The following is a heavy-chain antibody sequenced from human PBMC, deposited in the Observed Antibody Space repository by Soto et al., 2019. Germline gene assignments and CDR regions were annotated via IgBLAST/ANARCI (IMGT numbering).Heavy chain of an antibody. Sequence: SQSLSLTCAISGDSVSSNSATWDCIRQSPSRGLEWLGRTYYRSKWSNDYAVSVKGRITINPDTSNNQVSLHLNSVTPDDTAVYYCARLIGNSWLDSWGQGTLVTVPQ. J-gene: IGHJ5*01. CDR1: GDSVSSNSAT. V-gene: IGHV6-1*01. CDR3: ARLIGNSWLDS. CDR2: TYYRSKWSN. D-gene: IGHD3-16*01.